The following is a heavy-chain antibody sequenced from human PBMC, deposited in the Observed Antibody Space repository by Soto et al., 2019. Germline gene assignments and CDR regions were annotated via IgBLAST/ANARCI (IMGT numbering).Heavy chain of an antibody. V-gene: IGHV3-48*02. CDR2: ISSSSII. J-gene: IGHJ5*02. D-gene: IGHD1-26*01. CDR1: GFTFSSFG. Sequence: EVQLVESGGGLVHPGGSLRLSCAASGFTFSSFGMNWVRQAPGKGPEWLSYISSSSIIHYADSVRGRFTISRDDAKNSLFLQMNSLRDEDTAVYYCARNPVSFDNWFDPWGQGTLVTVSS. CDR3: ARNPVSFDNWFDP.